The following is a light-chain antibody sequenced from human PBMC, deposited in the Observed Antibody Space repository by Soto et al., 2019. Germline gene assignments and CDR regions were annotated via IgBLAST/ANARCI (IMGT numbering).Light chain of an antibody. Sequence: EIVMTQSPAILSLSPGETATLSCRASQSIATNLAWYQQRPGQAPRLLIYGASTRATDVPARFSGSVSGTEFILSITSLHSEDFAVYYCQQYNSWPPLFTFGPGTTLDL. CDR1: QSIATN. CDR3: QQYNSWPPLFT. V-gene: IGKV3D-15*01. J-gene: IGKJ3*01. CDR2: GAS.